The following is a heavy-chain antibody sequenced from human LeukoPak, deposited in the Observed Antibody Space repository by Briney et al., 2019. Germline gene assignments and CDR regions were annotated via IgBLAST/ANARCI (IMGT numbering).Heavy chain of an antibody. CDR3: ARQYCTSSNCDGGFFQH. CDR2: IYYSGAT. Sequence: SETLSLTCTVSGGSINTNSYCWGWIRQPPGKGLEWIGSIYYSGATYYNPSLNSRVTISVDTSKNHFSLRLSSVTAADTAVYYCARQYCTSSNCDGGFFQHWGQGTLVTVSS. V-gene: IGHV4-39*01. D-gene: IGHD2-8*01. CDR1: GGSINTNSYC. J-gene: IGHJ1*01.